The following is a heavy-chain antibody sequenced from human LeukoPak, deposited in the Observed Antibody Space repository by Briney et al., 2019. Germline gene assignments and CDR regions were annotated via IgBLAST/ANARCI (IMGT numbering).Heavy chain of an antibody. V-gene: IGHV4-59*01. J-gene: IGHJ4*02. CDR1: GGSFSGYY. CDR2: IYYSGNT. CDR3: AGMTGRYTQNFDY. Sequence: PSETLSLTCAVYGGSFSGYYWSWIRQPPGKGLEWIGYIYYSGNTNYNPSLKSRVTISVDTSKNQFSLKLTSVTAADTAVYYCAGMTGRYTQNFDYWGQGTLVTVSS. D-gene: IGHD1-26*01.